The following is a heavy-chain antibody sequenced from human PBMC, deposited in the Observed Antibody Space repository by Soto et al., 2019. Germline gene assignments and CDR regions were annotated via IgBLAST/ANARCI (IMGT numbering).Heavy chain of an antibody. CDR2: INAFNGNK. V-gene: IGHV1-18*01. CDR3: ARDDDFWSGSLLH. CDR1: GDTFTSFG. Sequence: QVQLVQSGDELRKPGASVKVSCKASGDTFTSFGFSWVRQAPGQGLEWMGWINAFNGNKNFAQKFRGRVTMTTDTSTDTAYMELRSLRSDDTAVYYCARDDDFWSGSLLHWGQGTLITVSA. J-gene: IGHJ4*02. D-gene: IGHD3-3*01.